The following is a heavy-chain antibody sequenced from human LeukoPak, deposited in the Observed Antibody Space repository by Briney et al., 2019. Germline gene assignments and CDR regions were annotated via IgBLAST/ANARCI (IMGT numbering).Heavy chain of an antibody. CDR3: ARDPESNWGDY. Sequence: GGSLRLSCAASGFTFSSYEMNWFRQAPGKGLEWVSYISSSGSTIYYADSVKVRFNISRDKAKHSLYLQMTSLRAEDPAVYYCARDPESNWGDYWGQGTLVTVSS. D-gene: IGHD7-27*01. J-gene: IGHJ4*02. V-gene: IGHV3-48*03. CDR1: GFTFSSYE. CDR2: ISSSGSTI.